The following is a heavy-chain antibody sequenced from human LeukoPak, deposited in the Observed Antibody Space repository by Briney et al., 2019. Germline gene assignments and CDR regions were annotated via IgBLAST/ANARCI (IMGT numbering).Heavy chain of an antibody. CDR1: GFTFSSYA. Sequence: GGSLRLSCAASGFTFSSYAMHWVRQAPGKGLEWVAVISYDGSNKYYADSVKGRFTISRDNSKNTLYLQMNSLRAEDTAVYYCARVVTKGDYYYYYMDVWGKGTTVTVSS. V-gene: IGHV3-30-3*01. D-gene: IGHD2-21*02. CDR2: ISYDGSNK. CDR3: ARVVTKGDYYYYYMDV. J-gene: IGHJ6*03.